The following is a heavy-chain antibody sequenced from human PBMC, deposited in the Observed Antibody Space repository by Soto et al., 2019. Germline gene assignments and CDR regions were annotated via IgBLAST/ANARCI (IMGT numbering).Heavy chain of an antibody. J-gene: IGHJ4*02. V-gene: IGHV1-2*02. CDR2: INPNSGGT. D-gene: IGHD2-21*02. CDR1: GYTFTSYA. Sequence: ASVKVSCKASGYTFTSYAMHWVRQAPGQRLEWMGWINPNSGGTNYAQKFQGRVTMTRDTSISTAYMELSRLRYDDTAVYYCALRSDWVGIFDDWGQGTLVTVSS. CDR3: ALRSDWVGIFDD.